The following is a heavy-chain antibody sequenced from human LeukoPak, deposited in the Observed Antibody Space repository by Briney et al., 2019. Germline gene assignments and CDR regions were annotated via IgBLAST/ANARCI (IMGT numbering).Heavy chain of an antibody. Sequence: ASVKVSCKXSGYTFTSYDINWVRQATGQGLEWMGWMNPNSGNTGYAQKFQGRVAITRNTSISTAYMELSSLRSEDTAVYYCARGRCSSTSCYKGYYYYYMDVWGKGTTVTVSS. CDR3: ARGRCSSTSCYKGYYYYYMDV. D-gene: IGHD2-2*02. CDR2: MNPNSGNT. V-gene: IGHV1-8*03. J-gene: IGHJ6*03. CDR1: GYTFTSYD.